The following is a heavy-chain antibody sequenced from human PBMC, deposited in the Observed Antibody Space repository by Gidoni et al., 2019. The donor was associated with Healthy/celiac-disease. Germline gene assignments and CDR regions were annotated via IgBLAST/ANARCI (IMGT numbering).Heavy chain of an antibody. D-gene: IGHD2-15*01. CDR2: INSDGSST. Sequence: EVQLVESGGGLVQPGGSLRLSCAASGFTFSSYWMHWVRQAPGKGLVWVSRINSDGSSTSYADSVKGRFTISRDNAKNTLYLQMNSLRAEDTAVYYCARDSCSGGSCYFDAFDIWGQGTMVTVSS. V-gene: IGHV3-74*01. CDR1: GFTFSSYW. CDR3: ARDSCSGGSCYFDAFDI. J-gene: IGHJ3*02.